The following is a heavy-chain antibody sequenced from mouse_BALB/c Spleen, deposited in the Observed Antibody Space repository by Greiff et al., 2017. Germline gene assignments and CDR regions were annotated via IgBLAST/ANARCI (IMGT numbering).Heavy chain of an antibody. J-gene: IGHJ4*01. CDR1: GYTFTSYY. V-gene: IGHV1S81*02. CDR2: INPSNGGT. CDR3: TRSGGYDGYAMDY. Sequence: QVQLQQPGAELVKPGASVKVSCKASGYTFTSYYMYWVKQRPGQGLEWIGGINPSNGGTNFNEKFKSKATLTVDKSSSTAYMQLSSLTSEDSAVYYCTRSGGYDGYAMDYWGQGTSVTVSS. D-gene: IGHD2-2*01.